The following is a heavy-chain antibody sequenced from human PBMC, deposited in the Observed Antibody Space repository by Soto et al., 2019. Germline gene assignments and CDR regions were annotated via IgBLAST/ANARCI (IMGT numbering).Heavy chain of an antibody. CDR3: ARDGYNNENFDC. D-gene: IGHD5-12*01. CDR1: GFTFSSYW. CDR2: INSDGSST. J-gene: IGHJ4*02. Sequence: EVQLVESGGGLVQPGGSLRLSCAASGFTFSSYWMHWVRQAPGKGLVWVSRINSDGSSTSYADSVKGRYTIPRDNAKNTLYLQMNSLRAEDTAVYYCARDGYNNENFDCWGQGTLVTVSS. V-gene: IGHV3-74*01.